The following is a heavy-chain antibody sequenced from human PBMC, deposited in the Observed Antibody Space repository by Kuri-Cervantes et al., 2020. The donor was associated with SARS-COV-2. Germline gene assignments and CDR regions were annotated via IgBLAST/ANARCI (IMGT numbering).Heavy chain of an antibody. V-gene: IGHV1-8*01. CDR3: YCAPKEGFDS. J-gene: IGHJ4*02. Sequence: ASVKVSCKAPATTFPNYDINWVRQATGQGLEWMGMVKTNSGNTLYAQIFQGRVTMTRDTSTSTVYLALSSLTSEDTAIYYCYCAPKEGFDSWGQGTLVTVSS. D-gene: IGHD2-21*01. CDR2: VKTNSGNT. CDR1: ATTFPNYD.